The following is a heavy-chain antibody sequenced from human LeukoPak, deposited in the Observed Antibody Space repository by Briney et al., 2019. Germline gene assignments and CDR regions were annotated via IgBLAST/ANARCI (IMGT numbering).Heavy chain of an antibody. CDR2: IYYSGST. Sequence: PSETLSLTCTVSGGSISSSSYYWGWIRQPPGKGLEWIGSIYYSGSTYYNPSLKSRVTISVDTSKNQFSLKLSSVTAAGTAVYYCASYGLYYYYGMDVWGQGTTVTVSS. D-gene: IGHD3-10*01. J-gene: IGHJ6*02. V-gene: IGHV4-39*01. CDR3: ASYGLYYYYGMDV. CDR1: GGSISSSSYY.